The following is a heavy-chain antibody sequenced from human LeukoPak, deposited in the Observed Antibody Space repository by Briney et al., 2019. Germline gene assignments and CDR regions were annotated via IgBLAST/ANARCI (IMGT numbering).Heavy chain of an antibody. CDR3: ARAKVVRGGNWFDP. CDR2: LSTSGGNT. J-gene: IGHJ5*02. D-gene: IGHD3-10*01. CDR1: GFTFGAYA. V-gene: IGHV3-23*01. Sequence: GGSLRLSCAASGFTFGAYAMSWVRQAPGKGLEWVSTLSTSGGNTYYADSVKGRFTISRDNSKNTLYLQMNSLRAEDTAVYYCARAKVVRGGNWFDPWGQGTLVTVSS.